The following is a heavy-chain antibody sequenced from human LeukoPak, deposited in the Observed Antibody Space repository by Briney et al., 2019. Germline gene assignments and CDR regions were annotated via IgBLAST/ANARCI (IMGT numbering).Heavy chain of an antibody. Sequence: GGSLRLSCAASGFTFRSYEMNWVRQAPGKGLEWVSCISSSGSTIYYADSVKGRFTISRDNAKNSLYLQMNSLRAEDTAAYYCARAHYYDSSGLDYWGQGTLVTVSS. CDR2: ISSSGSTI. V-gene: IGHV3-48*03. CDR3: ARAHYYDSSGLDY. D-gene: IGHD3-22*01. J-gene: IGHJ4*02. CDR1: GFTFRSYE.